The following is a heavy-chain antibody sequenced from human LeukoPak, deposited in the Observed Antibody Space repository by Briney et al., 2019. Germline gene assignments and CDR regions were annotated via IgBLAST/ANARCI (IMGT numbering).Heavy chain of an antibody. CDR3: ARDGDATFDY. CDR2: ISSSGSTI. Sequence: GGSLRLFCAASGFTLSDYYMIWIRQAPGKGLEWVSYISSSGSTIYYADSVKGRFNISRDNAKNSLYLQMNRLRAEYTSVYYCARDGDATFDYWGQGTLVTVSS. V-gene: IGHV3-11*04. D-gene: IGHD4-17*01. J-gene: IGHJ4*02. CDR1: GFTLSDYY.